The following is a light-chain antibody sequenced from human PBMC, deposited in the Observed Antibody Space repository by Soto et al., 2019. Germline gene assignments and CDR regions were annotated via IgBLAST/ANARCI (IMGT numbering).Light chain of an antibody. Sequence: DIQMTQSPSSLSASVGDRVTITCRASQSISSYLNWYQQKPGKAPKLLIYAASSLQSGVPSRFSGSGSGTDFPLTISSLQPEDFATYYFQQSYSTPLTFGGGTQVEIK. CDR3: QQSYSTPLT. V-gene: IGKV1-39*01. CDR1: QSISSY. J-gene: IGKJ4*01. CDR2: AAS.